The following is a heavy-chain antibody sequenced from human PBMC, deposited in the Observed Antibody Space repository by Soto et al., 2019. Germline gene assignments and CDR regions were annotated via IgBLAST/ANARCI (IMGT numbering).Heavy chain of an antibody. CDR2: VYYTGSA. CDR1: GASITTYY. V-gene: IGHV4-59*08. D-gene: IGHD1-26*01. Sequence: QVQLQESGPGLVKPSETLSLTCTVSGASITTYYWAWIRQPPGKGLEYIGHVYYTGSADYSPSLKSRVTXSXDXXKNQFSLKLNSVTAADTALYYCARHENGGTYPLDYWGQGTLVTVSS. CDR3: ARHENGGTYPLDY. J-gene: IGHJ4*02.